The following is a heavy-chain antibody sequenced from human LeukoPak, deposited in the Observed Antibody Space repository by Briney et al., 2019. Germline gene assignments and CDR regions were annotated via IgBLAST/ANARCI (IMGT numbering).Heavy chain of an antibody. Sequence: GGSLRLSCAASGFTFSSYAMSWVRQAPGRGLEWVSAISGSGGSTYYADSVKGRFTISRDNSKNTLYLQMNSLRAEDTAVYYCAKATDDFWSGYTVFDYWGQGTLVTVSS. CDR2: ISGSGGST. CDR1: GFTFSSYA. V-gene: IGHV3-23*01. CDR3: AKATDDFWSGYTVFDY. J-gene: IGHJ4*02. D-gene: IGHD3-3*01.